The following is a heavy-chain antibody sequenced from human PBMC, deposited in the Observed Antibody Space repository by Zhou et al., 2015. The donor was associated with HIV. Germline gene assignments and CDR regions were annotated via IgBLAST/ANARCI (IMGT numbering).Heavy chain of an antibody. J-gene: IGHJ5*02. CDR1: GFTFTGHY. CDR2: INPIFGTA. CDR3: ARERTGRFDP. D-gene: IGHD3-10*01. Sequence: QVQLVQSGAEVKKPGASVRVSCKASGFTFTGHYLHWVRQAPGQGLEWMGWINPIFGTANYAQKFQGRVTITADESTSTAYMELSSLRSEDTAVYYCARERTGRFDPWGQGTLVTVSS. V-gene: IGHV1-69*01.